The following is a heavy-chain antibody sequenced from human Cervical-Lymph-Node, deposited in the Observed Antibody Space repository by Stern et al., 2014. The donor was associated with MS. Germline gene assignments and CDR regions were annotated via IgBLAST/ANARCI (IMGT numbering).Heavy chain of an antibody. CDR1: GFTFRYYG. CDR2: MWYDGSNK. V-gene: IGHV3-33*01. Sequence: VQLVQSGGGVVQPGRSLRLSCAASGFTFRYYGMNWVRQAPGKGLEWVAVMWYDGSNKYYADSVKGRFTISRDNSKNTLYLQMNSLRAEDTAVYYCARERWSSGWYFDYWGQGTLVTVSS. D-gene: IGHD6-19*01. J-gene: IGHJ4*02. CDR3: ARERWSSGWYFDY.